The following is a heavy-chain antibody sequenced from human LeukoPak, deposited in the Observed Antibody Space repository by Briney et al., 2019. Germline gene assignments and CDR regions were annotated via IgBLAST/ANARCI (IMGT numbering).Heavy chain of an antibody. D-gene: IGHD1-1*01. CDR1: GLVVSANY. V-gene: IGHV3-53*01. J-gene: IGHJ4*02. CDR2: IYRSGTT. Sequence: GGSLRLSCAASGLVVSANYMTWVRQAPGKGLEWVSVIYRSGTTNYAESVQGRFTISRDESKNTLYLQLNSLRDDDTAIYYCATGGTYYLDYWGQGSLVTVSS. CDR3: ATGGTYYLDY.